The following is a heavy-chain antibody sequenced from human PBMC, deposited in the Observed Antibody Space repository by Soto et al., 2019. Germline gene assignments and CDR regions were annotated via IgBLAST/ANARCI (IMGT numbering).Heavy chain of an antibody. V-gene: IGHV4-30-4*01. CDR2: IYYSGST. Sequence: SETLSLTCTVSGGSISSGDYYWSWIRQPPGKGLEWIGYIYYSGSTYYNPSLKSRVTISVDTSKNQFSLKLSSVTAADTAVYYCASNRARDDAFDIWGQGTMGTVS. CDR3: ASNRARDDAFDI. CDR1: GGSISSGDYY. J-gene: IGHJ3*02.